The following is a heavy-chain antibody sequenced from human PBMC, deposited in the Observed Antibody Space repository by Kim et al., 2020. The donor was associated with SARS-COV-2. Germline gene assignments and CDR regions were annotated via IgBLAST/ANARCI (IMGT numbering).Heavy chain of an antibody. J-gene: IGHJ4*02. CDR2: T. V-gene: IGHV1-46*01. Sequence: TSYAQTFQGRVTMTRDTSTSTVYMELSRLRSEDTAVYYCARGTSISSFDYWGQGTLVTVSS. D-gene: IGHD6-6*01. CDR3: ARGTSISSFDY.